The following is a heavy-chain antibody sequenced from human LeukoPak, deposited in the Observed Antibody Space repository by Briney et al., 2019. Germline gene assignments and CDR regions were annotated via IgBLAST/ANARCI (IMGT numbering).Heavy chain of an antibody. CDR1: GATFSSYA. D-gene: IGHD6-6*01. J-gene: IGHJ6*03. Sequence: GSSVKVSCKASGATFSSYAISWVRQAPGQGLERMGGFIPIFGTANQAQTFQGRVTITTDEAPSTAYMELSRLRSEDTAVYYCARDKVEYSSSSGYYYYMDVWGKGTTVTVSS. V-gene: IGHV1-69*05. CDR2: FIPIFGTA. CDR3: ARDKVEYSSSSGYYYYMDV.